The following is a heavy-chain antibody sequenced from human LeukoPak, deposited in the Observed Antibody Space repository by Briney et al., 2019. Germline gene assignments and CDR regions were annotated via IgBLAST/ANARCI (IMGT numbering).Heavy chain of an antibody. D-gene: IGHD6-19*01. CDR2: IYYSGST. CDR3: ARSISSGWRYKGRVQYNWFDP. Sequence: SETLSLTCTVSGGSISSSSYYWGWIRQPPGKGLEWIGSIYYSGSTYYNPSLKSRVTISVDTSKNQFSLKLSSVTAADTAVYYCARSISSGWRYKGRVQYNWFDPWGQGTLVTVSS. CDR1: GGSISSSSYY. J-gene: IGHJ5*02. V-gene: IGHV4-39*07.